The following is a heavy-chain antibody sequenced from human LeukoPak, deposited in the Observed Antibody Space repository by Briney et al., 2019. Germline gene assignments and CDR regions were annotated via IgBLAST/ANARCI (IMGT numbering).Heavy chain of an antibody. CDR3: AKGGSVVRGSLDS. V-gene: IGHV3-23*01. J-gene: IGHJ5*01. Sequence: PGGSLRLSCAASGFMFGNYAMSWVRQAPGKRLEWISAISGSGGSTYYADSVKGRSTISRDTANRTLYLQMNSLRAGDTAIYYCAKGGSVVRGSLDSWGQGTLVSVSS. D-gene: IGHD2-2*01. CDR2: ISGSGGST. CDR1: GFMFGNYA.